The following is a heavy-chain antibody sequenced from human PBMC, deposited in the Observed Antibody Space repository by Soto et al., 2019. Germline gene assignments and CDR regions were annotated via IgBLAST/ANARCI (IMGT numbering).Heavy chain of an antibody. Sequence: SGPTLVNPTQTLTLTCTFSGFSLTTSGVGVGWIRQPPGKALEWLALIYWNDVKRYSPSLKSSLTITKDTSKTQVVLTMTNMDPVDTATYYCAHSAIYLSTWFYFDQWGQGTLVTVSS. D-gene: IGHD2-2*01. J-gene: IGHJ4*02. CDR1: GFSLTTSGVG. CDR2: IYWNDVK. CDR3: AHSAIYLSTWFYFDQ. V-gene: IGHV2-5*01.